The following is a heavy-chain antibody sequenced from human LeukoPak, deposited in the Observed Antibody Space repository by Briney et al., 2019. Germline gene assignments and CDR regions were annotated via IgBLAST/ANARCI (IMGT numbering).Heavy chain of an antibody. Sequence: SETLSLTCTVSGGSISSYYWSWIRQPPGKGLTWIGYMYYSGSTNYNPSLKSRVTISVDTSKNQFFLKLSSVTAADTAVYYCARRRVGATTWFDPWGRGTLVTVSS. J-gene: IGHJ5*02. CDR1: GGSISSYY. D-gene: IGHD1-26*01. V-gene: IGHV4-59*08. CDR3: ARRRVGATTWFDP. CDR2: MYYSGST.